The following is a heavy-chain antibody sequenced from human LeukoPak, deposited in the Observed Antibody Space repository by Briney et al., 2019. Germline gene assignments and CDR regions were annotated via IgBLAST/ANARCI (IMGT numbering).Heavy chain of an antibody. D-gene: IGHD3-9*01. CDR1: GGSFSGYY. CDR3: ASSDILTGYFGY. CDR2: INHSGST. J-gene: IGHJ4*02. V-gene: IGHV4-34*01. Sequence: SETLSLTCAVYGGSFSGYYWSWIRQPPGKGLEWIGEINHSGSTNYNPSLKSRVTISVDTSKNQFSLKLSSVTAADTAVYYCASSDILTGYFGYWGQGTLVTVSS.